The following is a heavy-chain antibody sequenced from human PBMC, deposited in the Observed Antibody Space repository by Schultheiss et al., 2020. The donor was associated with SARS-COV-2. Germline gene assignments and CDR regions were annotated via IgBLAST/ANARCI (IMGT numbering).Heavy chain of an antibody. Sequence: GGSLRLSCAASGVTFSSYAMHWVRQAPGKGLEWVAVMWYDGINQYYADSVKGRFTISRDNSKNTLYLQMNSLRAEDTAVYYCARDPKAVAGFNYLDDWGQGTTVTVSS. CDR3: ARDPKAVAGFNYLDD. J-gene: IGHJ6*02. D-gene: IGHD6-19*01. CDR1: GVTFSSYA. CDR2: MWYDGINQ. V-gene: IGHV3-33*01.